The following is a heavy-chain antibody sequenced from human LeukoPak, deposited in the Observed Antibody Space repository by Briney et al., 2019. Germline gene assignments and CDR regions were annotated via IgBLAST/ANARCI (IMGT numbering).Heavy chain of an antibody. CDR1: GGSISSNNW. CDR2: IYYSGST. Sequence: SETLSLTCAVSGGSISSNNWWGWVRQPPGKGLEWIGYIYYSGSTNYNPSLKSRVTISVDTSKNQFSLKLSSVTAADTAVYYCARDALSPPYYYDSSGYYYGAFDIWGQGTMVTVSS. CDR3: ARDALSPPYYYDSSGYYYGAFDI. J-gene: IGHJ3*02. D-gene: IGHD3-22*01. V-gene: IGHV4-4*02.